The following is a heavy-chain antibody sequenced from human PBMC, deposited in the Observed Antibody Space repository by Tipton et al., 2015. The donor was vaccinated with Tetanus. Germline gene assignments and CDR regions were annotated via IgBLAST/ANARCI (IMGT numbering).Heavy chain of an antibody. J-gene: IGHJ4*02. D-gene: IGHD3-10*01. Sequence: TLSLTCTVSGGSVSSGSYYWSWIRQPPGQGLVWIGYNNYSGSINYNPSLKSRVTISVDTSKNQFSLKLSSATAADTAVYYCVRGGFGEFPDCWGQGTLVTVSS. CDR3: VRGGFGEFPDC. CDR2: NNYSGSI. V-gene: IGHV4-61*01. CDR1: GGSVSSGSYY.